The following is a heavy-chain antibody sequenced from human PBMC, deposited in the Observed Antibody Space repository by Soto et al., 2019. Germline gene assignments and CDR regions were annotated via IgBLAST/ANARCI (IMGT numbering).Heavy chain of an antibody. V-gene: IGHV1-8*01. D-gene: IGHD3-22*01. J-gene: IGHJ4*02. CDR2: MNPNSGNT. Sequence: ASVKVSCKASGYTFTSYDINWVRQATGQGLEWMGWMNPNSGNTGYAQKFQGRVTMTRNTSISTAYMELSSLISEDTAVYYCARVLLPYIPKHYGSATGPHVVFDYWGQGTLVTVSS. CDR3: ARVLLPYIPKHYGSATGPHVVFDY. CDR1: GYTFTSYD.